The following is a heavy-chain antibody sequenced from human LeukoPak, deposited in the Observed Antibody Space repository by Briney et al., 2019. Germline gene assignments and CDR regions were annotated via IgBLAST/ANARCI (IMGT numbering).Heavy chain of an antibody. CDR1: GFTFDDYA. J-gene: IGHJ5*02. V-gene: IGHV3-9*01. CDR2: ISWNSGSI. D-gene: IGHD1-26*01. Sequence: PGRPLRLSCAASGFTFDDYAMHWVRQAPGKGLEWVSGISWNSGSIGYADSVKGRFTISRDNAKNSLYLQMNSLRAEDTALYYCARAGSYGNWFDPWGQGTLVTVSS. CDR3: ARAGSYGNWFDP.